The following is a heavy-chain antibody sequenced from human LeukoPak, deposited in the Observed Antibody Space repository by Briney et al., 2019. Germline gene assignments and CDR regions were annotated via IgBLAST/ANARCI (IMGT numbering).Heavy chain of an antibody. CDR3: VRVKGSYFDY. D-gene: IGHD2-15*01. CDR1: GFPLSSYS. J-gene: IGHJ4*02. CDR2: ISSSGSAI. V-gene: IGHV3-48*01. Sequence: QPGGSLRLSCAASGFPLSSYSINWVRQAPGKGLGWVSYISSSGSAIYYVDSVKGRFTVSRDNAKNSLFLQMNSPRAEDTAVYYCVRVKGSYFDYWGQGALVTVSS.